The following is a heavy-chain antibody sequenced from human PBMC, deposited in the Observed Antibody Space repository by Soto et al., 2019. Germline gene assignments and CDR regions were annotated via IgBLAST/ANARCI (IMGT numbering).Heavy chain of an antibody. CDR2: IIPIFGTA. CDR3: ARAIYGSGRIVHYYFDY. D-gene: IGHD3-10*01. V-gene: IGHV1-69*13. J-gene: IGHJ4*02. CDR1: GGTFSSYA. Sequence: ASVKVSCKASGGTFSSYAISWVRQAPGQGLEWMGGIIPIFGTANYAQKFQGRVTITADESTSTAYMELSSLRSEDTAVYYCARAIYGSGRIVHYYFDYWGQGTLVTVSS.